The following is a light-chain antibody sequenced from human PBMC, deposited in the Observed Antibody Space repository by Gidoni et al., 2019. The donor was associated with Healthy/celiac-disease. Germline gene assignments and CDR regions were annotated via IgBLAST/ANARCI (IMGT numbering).Light chain of an antibody. CDR1: QSVSSSY. V-gene: IGKV3-20*01. CDR2: GAS. Sequence: IVFTQSPGTLSFSPGERATLSCSASQSVSSSYLAWYQQKPGQAPRLLIYGASSRATGIPDRFSGSGSGTDFTLTISRLEPEDFAVYYCQQYGSSPRTFGQGTKVEIK. CDR3: QQYGSSPRT. J-gene: IGKJ1*01.